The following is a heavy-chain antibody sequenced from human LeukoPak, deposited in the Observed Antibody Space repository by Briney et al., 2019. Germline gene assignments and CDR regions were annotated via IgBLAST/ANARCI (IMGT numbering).Heavy chain of an antibody. Sequence: PGGSLRLSCAASGFTVSNYDLHWVRQGTGKGLEWVSGISTAGEPYYPGSVKGRFTISRENAKKSLYLQMNSLRDGDTAVYYCARGIRAGVWAFDIWGQGTMVTVAS. CDR3: ARGIRAGVWAFDI. CDR2: ISTAGEP. V-gene: IGHV3-13*04. J-gene: IGHJ3*02. CDR1: GFTVSNYD. D-gene: IGHD3-10*01.